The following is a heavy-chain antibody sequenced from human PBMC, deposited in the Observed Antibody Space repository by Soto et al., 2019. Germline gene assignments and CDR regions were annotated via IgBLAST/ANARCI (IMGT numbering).Heavy chain of an antibody. J-gene: IGHJ4*02. CDR2: IIPYYNTL. CDR1: EGTFNSYA. Sequence: QAQVVQSGAEVRKPGSSVKLSCKASEGTFNSYAIAWVRQAPGQGLEWMGGIIPYYNTLNYAQKFQDRLTIAADDSPNTVHMQLSSLRSDDTAVYFCASGASRWYPYGFDSWGQGTVLTVPS. CDR3: ASGASRWYPYGFDS. V-gene: IGHV1-69*01. D-gene: IGHD6-13*01.